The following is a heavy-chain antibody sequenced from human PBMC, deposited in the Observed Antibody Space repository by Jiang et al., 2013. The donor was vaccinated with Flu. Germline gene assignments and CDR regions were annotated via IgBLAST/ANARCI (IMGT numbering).Heavy chain of an antibody. Sequence: RLSCAASGFTFSSYAMHWVRQAPGKGLEWVAVVSYDGSNKYYADSVKGRFTISRDNSKNTLYLQMNSLRAEDTAVYYCARDGSSSSYAFFDYWGQGTLVTVSS. CDR3: ARDGSSSSYAFFDY. D-gene: IGHD6-6*01. CDR1: GFTFSSYA. J-gene: IGHJ4*02. V-gene: IGHV3-30-3*01. CDR2: VSYDGSNK.